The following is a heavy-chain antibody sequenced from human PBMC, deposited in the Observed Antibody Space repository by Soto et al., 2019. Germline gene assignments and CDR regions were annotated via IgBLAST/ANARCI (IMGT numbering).Heavy chain of an antibody. Sequence: QVQLQESGPGLVKPSRTLSLTCAVSGGSISTSNWWSWVRQPPGKGLEWIGEVYRTGSTNYNPSLESRVTVSIDKSKNQFSLKLTSVTAADTAVYYCATARATIAAASIFDCWGQGTLVTVSS. CDR3: ATARATIAAASIFDC. CDR1: GGSISTSNW. CDR2: VYRTGST. V-gene: IGHV4-4*02. J-gene: IGHJ4*02. D-gene: IGHD6-13*01.